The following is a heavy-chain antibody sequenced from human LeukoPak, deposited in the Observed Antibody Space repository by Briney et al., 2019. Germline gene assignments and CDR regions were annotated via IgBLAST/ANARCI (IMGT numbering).Heavy chain of an antibody. CDR1: EYTFTSYA. V-gene: IGHV1-3*02. Sequence: GASVKASCKASEYTFTSYAMHWVGQAPGQKLEWMGWSNAANGNTKYTQEFQGRVTITRDSSASTAYMELSSLRSEDMAVYYCARDAGSSGGMDVWGQGTTVTVSS. CDR2: SNAANGNT. D-gene: IGHD3-22*01. J-gene: IGHJ6*02. CDR3: ARDAGSSGGMDV.